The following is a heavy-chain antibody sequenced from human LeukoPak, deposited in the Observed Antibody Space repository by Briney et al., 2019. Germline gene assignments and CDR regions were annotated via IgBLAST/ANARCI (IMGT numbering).Heavy chain of an antibody. CDR1: GYTLTELS. D-gene: IGHD3-3*01. CDR2: FDPVDGET. CDR3: ATDGRAGDFWSGYFPTNWFDP. Sequence: ASVKVSCKVSGYTLTELSMRWVRQAPGKGLEWMGGFDPVDGETIYAQKFQGRVTMTEDTSTDTAYMELSSLRSEDTAVYYCATDGRAGDFWSGYFPTNWFDPWGQGTLVTVSS. J-gene: IGHJ5*02. V-gene: IGHV1-24*01.